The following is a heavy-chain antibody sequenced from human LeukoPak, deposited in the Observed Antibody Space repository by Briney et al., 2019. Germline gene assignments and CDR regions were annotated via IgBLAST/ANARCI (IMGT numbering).Heavy chain of an antibody. CDR3: ARGWDYYDSSGYVFDY. D-gene: IGHD3-22*01. CDR2: IGTAGDT. J-gene: IGHJ4*02. CDR1: GISFRSYG. V-gene: IGHV3-13*01. Sequence: GGSLRLSCAASGISFRSYGMHWVRQATGKGLEWVSAIGTAGDTYYPGSVKGRFTISRENAKNSLYLQMNSLRAGDTAVYYCARGWDYYDSSGYVFDYWGQGTLVTVSS.